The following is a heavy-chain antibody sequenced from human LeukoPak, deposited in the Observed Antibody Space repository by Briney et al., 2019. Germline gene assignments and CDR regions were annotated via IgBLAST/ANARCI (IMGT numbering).Heavy chain of an antibody. CDR3: AKAITEPDTGDAFDI. D-gene: IGHD5-18*01. CDR2: ISGSGGST. CDR1: GFTFSTYS. Sequence: QTGGSLRLCCAGSGFTFSTYSMSWVRQAPGKGLEWVSAISGSGGSTYYADSVKGRFTISRDNSKNTLYLQMNSLRAEDTAVYYCAKAITEPDTGDAFDIWGQGTMVTVSS. J-gene: IGHJ3*02. V-gene: IGHV3-23*01.